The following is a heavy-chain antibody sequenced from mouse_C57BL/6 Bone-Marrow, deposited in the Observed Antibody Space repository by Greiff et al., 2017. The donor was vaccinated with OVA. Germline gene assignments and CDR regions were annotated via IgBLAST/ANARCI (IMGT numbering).Heavy chain of an antibody. CDR3: SRGGSFDY. V-gene: IGHV1-42*01. CDR1: GYSFTGYY. CDR2: INPSTGGT. D-gene: IGHD1-1*02. J-gene: IGHJ2*01. Sequence: VQLKQSRPELVKPGASVKISCKASGYSFTGYYMNWVKQSPEKSLEWIGEINPSTGGTTYNQKFKAKATLTVDKSSSTAYMQLKSLTSEDSAVYYCSRGGSFDYWGQGTTLTVSS.